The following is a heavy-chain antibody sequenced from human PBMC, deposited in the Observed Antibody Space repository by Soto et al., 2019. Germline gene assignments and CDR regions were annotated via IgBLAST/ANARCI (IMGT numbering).Heavy chain of an antibody. CDR3: GRRYCSGGSCPAICRGFDP. CDR1: AFTFSSYD. D-gene: IGHD2-15*01. CDR2: IGAGGET. J-gene: IGHJ5*02. V-gene: IGHV3-13*01. Sequence: VGSLRLSCAASAFTFSSYDMHWIRHATGKGLEWVSAIGAGGETYSACSVMGRFTISRENAKNSLYLQMNPLRAGDSALYYCGRRYCSGGSCPAICRGFDPWGQGTLLTVSS.